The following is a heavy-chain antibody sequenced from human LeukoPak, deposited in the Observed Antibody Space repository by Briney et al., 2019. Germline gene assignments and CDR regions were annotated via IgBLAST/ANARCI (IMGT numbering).Heavy chain of an antibody. D-gene: IGHD5-18*01. Sequence: GASVKVSCKVSGYTLTELSMHWVRQAPGQGLEWMGIINPSGGSTSYAQKFQGRVTMTRDTSTSTVYMELRSLRSDDTAVYYCARVLLNSGYSYGTDYWGQGTLVTVSS. CDR3: ARVLLNSGYSYGTDY. CDR2: INPSGGST. CDR1: GYTLTELS. J-gene: IGHJ4*02. V-gene: IGHV1-46*01.